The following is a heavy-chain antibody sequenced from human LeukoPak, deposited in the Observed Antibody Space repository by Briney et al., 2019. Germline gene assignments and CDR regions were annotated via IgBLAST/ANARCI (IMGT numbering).Heavy chain of an antibody. V-gene: IGHV1-18*01. CDR2: ISGHNGNT. CDR1: GNTLTSYG. CDR3: ARDGGYYYDSSGYYFEY. D-gene: IGHD3-22*01. Sequence: ASVKVCCKASGNTLTSYGISWVRQAPGQGLEWMGWISGHNGNTNYAQKLQGRVTMTTDTSTSTAYMELRSLRSDDTAVYYCARDGGYYYDSSGYYFEYWGQGTLVTVSS. J-gene: IGHJ4*02.